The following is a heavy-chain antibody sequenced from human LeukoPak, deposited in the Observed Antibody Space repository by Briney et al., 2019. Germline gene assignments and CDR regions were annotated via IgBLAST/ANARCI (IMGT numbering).Heavy chain of an antibody. D-gene: IGHD1-26*01. CDR2: IYTSGST. Sequence: SETLSLTCSVSDGSMLSYHWSWIRQPAGKGLEWIGRIYTSGSTDYNPSLMSRVTMSVDTSKNHFSLILRSVTAADTAVYYCARQRWEPRAYWFDPWGQGTLVTVSS. J-gene: IGHJ5*02. CDR1: DGSMLSYH. V-gene: IGHV4-4*07. CDR3: ARQRWEPRAYWFDP.